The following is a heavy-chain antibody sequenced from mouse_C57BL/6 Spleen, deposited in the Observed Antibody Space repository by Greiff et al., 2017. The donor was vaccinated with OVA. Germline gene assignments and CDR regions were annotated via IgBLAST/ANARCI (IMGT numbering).Heavy chain of an antibody. Sequence: EVQGVESGGGLVQPGGSLKLSCAASGFTFSDYGMAWVRQAPRKGPAWVAFLSNLAYSIYYADTVTGRFTISRANAKNTLYLEMSSLRSEDTAMYYCARRQGHSNNWYCDVWGTGTTVTVSS. CDR1: GFTFSDYG. D-gene: IGHD2-5*01. CDR3: ARRQGHSNNWYCDV. CDR2: LSNLAYSI. V-gene: IGHV5-15*01. J-gene: IGHJ1*03.